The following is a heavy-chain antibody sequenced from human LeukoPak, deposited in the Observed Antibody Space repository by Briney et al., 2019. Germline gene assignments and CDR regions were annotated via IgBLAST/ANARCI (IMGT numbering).Heavy chain of an antibody. V-gene: IGHV3-11*01. CDR1: GFTFSDYY. D-gene: IGHD3-10*01. J-gene: IGHJ4*02. CDR3: ARGKTATGTGSAY. Sequence: PGGSLRLSCAASGFTFSDYYMNWIRQALGKGLEWVSYMSNSGSTIYYADFAKGRFTISRDNAKNSLYLQMNSLRAEDTAVYYCARGKTATGTGSAYWGQGTLVTVSS. CDR2: MSNSGSTI.